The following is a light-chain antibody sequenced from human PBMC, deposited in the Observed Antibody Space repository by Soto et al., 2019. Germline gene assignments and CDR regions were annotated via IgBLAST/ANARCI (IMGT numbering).Light chain of an antibody. CDR3: SSYADTDRVI. Sequence: QSALTQPPSASGSPGQSVTISCTGTSSDVGGYSFVSWYQQRPGKAPKLMIYDVTKRPSGVPDRFSASKSGNTASLTVSGLQAADEADYCCSSYADTDRVIFGGGTKVTVL. J-gene: IGLJ2*01. V-gene: IGLV2-8*01. CDR1: SSDVGGYSF. CDR2: DVT.